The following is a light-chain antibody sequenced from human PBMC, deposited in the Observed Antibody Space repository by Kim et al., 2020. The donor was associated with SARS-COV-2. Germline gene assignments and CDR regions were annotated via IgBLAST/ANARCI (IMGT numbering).Light chain of an antibody. Sequence: VVLTQSPLSLPVTLGQPASISCRSSQGLVHSDGNTYLNWFHQRPGQPPRRLLYRVSNRDSGVPDRFSGSGSGTDFTLTIRRVEAEDVGVYYCMQGTHWPPDTFGQGTKLDI. J-gene: IGKJ2*01. CDR1: QGLVHSDGNTY. CDR2: RVS. CDR3: MQGTHWPPDT. V-gene: IGKV2-30*02.